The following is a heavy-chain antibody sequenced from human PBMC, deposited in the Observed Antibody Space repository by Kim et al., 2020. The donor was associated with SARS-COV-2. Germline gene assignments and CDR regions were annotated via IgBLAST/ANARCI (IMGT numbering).Heavy chain of an antibody. CDR3: ARGHCSGGSCLDY. D-gene: IGHD2-15*01. Sequence: YNPSLKSRVTISVDTSKNQFSLKLSSVTAADTAVYYCARGHCSGGSCLDYWGQGTLVTVSS. V-gene: IGHV4-59*09. J-gene: IGHJ4*02.